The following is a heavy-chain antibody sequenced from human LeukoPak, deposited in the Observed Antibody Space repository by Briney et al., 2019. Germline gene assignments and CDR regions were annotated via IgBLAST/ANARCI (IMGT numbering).Heavy chain of an antibody. CDR3: ARIEEYSSSWYYFDY. D-gene: IGHD6-13*01. Sequence: SGPTLLYPTQTLTLTCTFIGFSRSTRGMCVSWIRQLPGKALDWLALIDWDDDKYYSTSLKTRLTISKDTSKNQVVLTMTNMDPVDTATYYCARIEEYSSSWYYFDYWGQGTLVTVSS. J-gene: IGHJ4*02. V-gene: IGHV2-70*01. CDR2: IDWDDDK. CDR1: GFSRSTRGMC.